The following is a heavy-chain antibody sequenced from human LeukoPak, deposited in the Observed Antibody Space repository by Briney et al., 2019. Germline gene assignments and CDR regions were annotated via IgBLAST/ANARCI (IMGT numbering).Heavy chain of an antibody. V-gene: IGHV4-61*08. Sequence: PSETLSLTCTVSGGSISSGGYYWNWIRRPPGKGLEWIGYIYYNGNTNYSPSLKSRVTMSVDTSKNLLSLKVSSVTAADTAVYYCARGRSNYYGMDVWGQGTTVTVSS. CDR3: ARGRSNYYGMDV. CDR2: IYYNGNT. CDR1: GGSISSGGYY. J-gene: IGHJ6*02. D-gene: IGHD1-26*01.